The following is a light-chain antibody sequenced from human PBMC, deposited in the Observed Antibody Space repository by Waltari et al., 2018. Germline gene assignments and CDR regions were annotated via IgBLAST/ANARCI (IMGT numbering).Light chain of an antibody. CDR2: WAS. Sequence: DIVMTQSPDSLAVSLVERATINCKSSQSVFYNSNNKNYLAWYQQKEGQPPKLLIYWASSRESGVPDRFSGSVSGTDFTLTISSLQAEDVAVYYCQQYYTAPYSFGQGTKLEIK. V-gene: IGKV4-1*01. J-gene: IGKJ2*03. CDR1: QSVFYNSNNKNY. CDR3: QQYYTAPYS.